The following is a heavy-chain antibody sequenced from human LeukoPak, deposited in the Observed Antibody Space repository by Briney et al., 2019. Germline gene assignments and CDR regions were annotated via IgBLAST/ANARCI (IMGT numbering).Heavy chain of an antibody. CDR2: IIPIFGTA. Sequence: SVKVSCKASGGTFSSYAISWVRQAPGQGLEWMGGIIPIFGTANYAQKFQGRVTITTDESTSTAYMELSSLRSEDTAVYYCAGGLRYFDCLLYDYWGQGTLVTVSS. J-gene: IGHJ4*02. V-gene: IGHV1-69*05. CDR3: AGGLRYFDCLLYDY. CDR1: GGTFSSYA. D-gene: IGHD3-9*01.